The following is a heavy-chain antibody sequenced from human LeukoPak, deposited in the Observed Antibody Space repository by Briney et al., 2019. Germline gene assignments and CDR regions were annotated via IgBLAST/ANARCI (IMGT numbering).Heavy chain of an antibody. J-gene: IGHJ4*02. D-gene: IGHD2-21*02. CDR1: GYTFTSYD. Sequence: ASVKVSCKASGYTFTSYDISWVRQAPGQGLEWMGWISAYNGNTNYAQKLQGRVTMTTDTSTSTAYMELRSLRSDDTAVYYCARTYPYCGGDCYSYYWGQGTLVTVSS. CDR2: ISAYNGNT. CDR3: ARTYPYCGGDCYSYY. V-gene: IGHV1-18*01.